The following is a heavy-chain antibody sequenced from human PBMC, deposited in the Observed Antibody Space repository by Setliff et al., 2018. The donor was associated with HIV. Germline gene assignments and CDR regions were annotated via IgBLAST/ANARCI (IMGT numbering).Heavy chain of an antibody. V-gene: IGHV4-39*01. J-gene: IGHJ5*02. CDR3: ARAGDCTEASCPKARFDP. Sequence: SETLSLTCTVSGGSIKSSSYYWGWIRQPPGKGLEWIGSIYYSGNTYYNPSLKSRVTISEDTSRNQFSLRLSSVTAADTAVYYCARAGDCTEASCPKARFDPWGPGILVTVSS. CDR1: GGSIKSSSYY. D-gene: IGHD2-8*02. CDR2: IYYSGNT.